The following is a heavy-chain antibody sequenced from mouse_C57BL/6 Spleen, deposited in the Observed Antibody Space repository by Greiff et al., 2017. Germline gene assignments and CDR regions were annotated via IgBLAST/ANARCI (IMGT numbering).Heavy chain of an antibody. V-gene: IGHV5-4*01. D-gene: IGHD3-2*02. CDR3: ARDLSSGSWFAY. J-gene: IGHJ3*01. Sequence: EVKLEESGGGLVKPGGSLKLSCAASGFTFSSYAMSWVRHTPEKRLEWVATISDGGSYTYYPDNVKGRFTISRDNAKNNLYLQMSHLKSEDTAMYYFARDLSSGSWFAYWGQGTLVTVSA. CDR2: ISDGGSYT. CDR1: GFTFSSYA.